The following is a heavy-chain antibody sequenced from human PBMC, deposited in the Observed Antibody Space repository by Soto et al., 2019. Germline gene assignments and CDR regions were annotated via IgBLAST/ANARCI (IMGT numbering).Heavy chain of an antibody. V-gene: IGHV4-4*09. J-gene: IGHJ6*02. Sequence: PSETLSLTCTVSGGSISNYYCNWIRQTPGKGLEWIGYIYSSGSTYYNPSLKSRVTISVDTSKNQFSLKLSSVTAADTAVYYCARVGFGELLENGMDVWGQGTTVTVSS. CDR3: ARVGFGELLENGMDV. CDR2: IYSSGST. D-gene: IGHD3-10*01. CDR1: GGSISNYY.